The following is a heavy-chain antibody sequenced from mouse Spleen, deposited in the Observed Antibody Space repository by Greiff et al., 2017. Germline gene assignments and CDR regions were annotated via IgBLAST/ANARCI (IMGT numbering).Heavy chain of an antibody. J-gene: IGHJ1*01. D-gene: IGHD4-1*01. CDR3: ARSGTGRWYFDV. CDR1: GYTFTSYW. CDR2: IDPSDSYT. V-gene: IGHV1-59*01. Sequence: QVQLQQPGAELVRPGTSVKLSCKASGYTFTSYWMHWVKQRPGQGLEWIGVIDPSDSYTNYNQKFKGKATLTVDTSSSTAYMQLSSLTSEDSAVYYCARSGTGRWYFDVWGAGTTVTVSS.